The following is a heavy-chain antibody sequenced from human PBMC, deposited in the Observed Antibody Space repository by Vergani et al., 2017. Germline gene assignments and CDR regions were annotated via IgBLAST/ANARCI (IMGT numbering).Heavy chain of an antibody. CDR1: GGSISSGSYY. CDR3: ARGGDSSGYYDYYYYYGMDV. D-gene: IGHD3-22*01. V-gene: IGHV4-61*02. Sequence: QVQLQESGPGLVKPSQTLSLTCTVSGGSISSGSYYWSWLRQPAGKGLEWIGRIYTSGSTNYNPSLKSRVTISVDTSKNQFSLKLSSVTAADTAVYYCARGGDSSGYYDYYYYYGMDVWGQGTTVTVSS. CDR2: IYTSGST. J-gene: IGHJ6*02.